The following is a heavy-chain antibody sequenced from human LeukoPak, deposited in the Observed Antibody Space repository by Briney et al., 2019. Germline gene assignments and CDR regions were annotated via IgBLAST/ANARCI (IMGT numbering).Heavy chain of an antibody. D-gene: IGHD2/OR15-2a*01. CDR2: IDPSDSYT. CDR1: GSRFTNYW. CDR3: ARHNREDFDY. V-gene: IGHV5-10-1*01. Sequence: GEPLQISWKGSGSRFTNYWISGVRKLPGKGLEWMGRIDPSDSYTNYSPSFQGHVTISANKSISTAYVQWSSLKATDTAIYYCARHNREDFDYWGQGTLVTVSS. J-gene: IGHJ4*02.